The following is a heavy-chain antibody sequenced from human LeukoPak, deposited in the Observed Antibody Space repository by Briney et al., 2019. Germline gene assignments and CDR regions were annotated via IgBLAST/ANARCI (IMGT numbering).Heavy chain of an antibody. CDR2: INSDGSST. CDR3: ASRYYDFWSGYYFDY. Sequence: GGSLRLSCAASGFTFSSYWMHWVRQAPGKGLVWVSRINSDGSSTSYADSVKGRFTISRDNAKNTLYLQMNSLRAEDTAVYYCASRYYDFWSGYYFDYWGQGTLVTVSS. J-gene: IGHJ4*02. CDR1: GFTFSSYW. D-gene: IGHD3-3*01. V-gene: IGHV3-74*01.